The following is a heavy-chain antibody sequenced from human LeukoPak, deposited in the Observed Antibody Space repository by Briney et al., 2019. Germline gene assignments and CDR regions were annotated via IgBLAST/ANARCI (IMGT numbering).Heavy chain of an antibody. CDR2: ISSSSSYI. D-gene: IGHD3-22*01. CDR1: GFTFSSYS. CDR3: ARGHHYSDSSGYYRYFQH. V-gene: IGHV3-21*01. J-gene: IGHJ1*01. Sequence: GGSLRLSCAASGFTFSSYSMNWVRQAPGKGLEWVSSISSSSSYIYYADSVKGRFTISRDNAKNSLYLQMNSLGADDTAVYYCARGHHYSDSSGYYRYFQHWGQGTLVTVSS.